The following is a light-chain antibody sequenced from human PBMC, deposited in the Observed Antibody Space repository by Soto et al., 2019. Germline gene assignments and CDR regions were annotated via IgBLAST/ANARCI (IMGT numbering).Light chain of an antibody. CDR2: EVS. J-gene: IGLJ1*01. Sequence: QSVLTQPASVSGSPGQSITISCTGTSSDVGGYNYVSWSQQHPGKAPQLMIYEVSNRPSGVSNRFSGSKSGNTASLTISGLQAEDEADYYCSLYTSENTYVFGSGTKV. CDR3: SLYTSENTYV. CDR1: SSDVGGYNY. V-gene: IGLV2-14*01.